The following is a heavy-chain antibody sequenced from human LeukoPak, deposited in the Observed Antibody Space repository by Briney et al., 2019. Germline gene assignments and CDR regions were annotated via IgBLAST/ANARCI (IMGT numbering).Heavy chain of an antibody. CDR1: GFTFSSYA. D-gene: IGHD6-19*01. CDR2: IRYDGSNK. V-gene: IGHV3-30*02. Sequence: PGGSLRLSCAASGFTFSSYAMHWVRQAPGKGLEWVAFIRYDGSNKYYADSVKGRFTISRDNSKNTLYLQMNSLRAEDTAVYYCAKDRQWLVMGDYFDYWGQGTLVTVSS. J-gene: IGHJ4*02. CDR3: AKDRQWLVMGDYFDY.